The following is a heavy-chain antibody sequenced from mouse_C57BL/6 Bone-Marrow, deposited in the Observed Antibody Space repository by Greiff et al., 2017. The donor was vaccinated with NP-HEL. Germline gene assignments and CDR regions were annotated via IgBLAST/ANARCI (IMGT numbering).Heavy chain of an antibody. CDR1: GFNIKDDY. Sequence: VHVKQSGAELVRPGASVKLSCTASGFNIKDDYMHWVKQRPEQGLEWIGWIDPENGDTEYASKFQGKATITADTSSNTAYLQLSSLTSEDTAVYYCTTLAGNSYWGQGTLVTVSA. CDR2: IDPENGDT. CDR3: TTLAGNSY. V-gene: IGHV14-4*01. D-gene: IGHD2-1*01. J-gene: IGHJ3*01.